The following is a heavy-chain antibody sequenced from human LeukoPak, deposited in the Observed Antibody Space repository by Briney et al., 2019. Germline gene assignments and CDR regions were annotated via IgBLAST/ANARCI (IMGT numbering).Heavy chain of an antibody. Sequence: PGRSLRLSCAASGFTFSSYAMHWVRQAPGKGLEWVAVISYDGSNKYYADSVKGRFTISRDNSKNTLYLQMNSLRAEDTAVYYCARANYDILTGQSYYFDYWGQGTLVTVSS. V-gene: IGHV3-30*01. CDR1: GFTFSSYA. D-gene: IGHD3-9*01. J-gene: IGHJ4*02. CDR2: ISYDGSNK. CDR3: ARANYDILTGQSYYFDY.